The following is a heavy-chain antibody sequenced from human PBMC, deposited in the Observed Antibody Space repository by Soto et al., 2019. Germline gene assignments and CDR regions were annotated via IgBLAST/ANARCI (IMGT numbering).Heavy chain of an antibody. D-gene: IGHD1-26*01. CDR3: ARDVGDSGSHWFDP. Sequence: QVQLVQSGAEVKKSGASVKVSCKASGYIFSNYYIHWVQQAPGQGLEWMGIINPSGSSTRYAQKFQGRVTMTRDTSSSTVYMELSSLRFDDTAVYYCARDVGDSGSHWFDPWGQGSLVTVSS. V-gene: IGHV1-46*01. J-gene: IGHJ5*02. CDR1: GYIFSNYY. CDR2: INPSGSST.